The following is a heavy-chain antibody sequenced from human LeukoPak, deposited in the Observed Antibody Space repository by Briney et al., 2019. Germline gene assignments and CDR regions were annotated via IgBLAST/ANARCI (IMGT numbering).Heavy chain of an antibody. CDR2: IYTSGGT. D-gene: IGHD3-10*01. CDR3: AREGIGPLWFGELFPKNWFDP. Sequence: PSETLSLTCTVSGGSISSYYWSWIRQPAGKGLEWIGRIYTSGGTNYNPSLKSRVTMSVDTSKNQFSLKLSSVTAADTAVYYCAREGIGPLWFGELFPKNWFDPWGQGTLVTVSS. V-gene: IGHV4-4*07. CDR1: GGSISSYY. J-gene: IGHJ5*02.